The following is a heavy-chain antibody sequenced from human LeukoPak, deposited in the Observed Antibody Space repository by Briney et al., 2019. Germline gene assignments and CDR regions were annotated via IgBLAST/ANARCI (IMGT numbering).Heavy chain of an antibody. D-gene: IGHD6-19*01. V-gene: IGHV3-23*01. Sequence: GGSLRLSCAASGFTFSSYAMSWVRQAPGKGLEWVSAISGSGGSTYYADSVKGRFTISRDNSKNTLSLQMNSLRAEDTAVYYCARDQRSSGTYYYYGMDVWGQGTTVTVSS. CDR3: ARDQRSSGTYYYYGMDV. J-gene: IGHJ6*02. CDR1: GFTFSSYA. CDR2: ISGSGGST.